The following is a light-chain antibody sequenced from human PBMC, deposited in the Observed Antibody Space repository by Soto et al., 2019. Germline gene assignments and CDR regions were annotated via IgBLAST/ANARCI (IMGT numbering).Light chain of an antibody. CDR3: QQYGSSPLWT. CDR2: GAS. V-gene: IGKV3-20*01. J-gene: IGKJ1*01. CDR1: QIVSSSY. Sequence: IVFTHSPSTLSLSPVERATLSFMASQIVSSSYLAWYQQKPGQAPRLLIYGASSRATCIPDRFSGSGSGTDFTLTISRLEPEDFAVYYCQQYGSSPLWTFGQGTKVDIK.